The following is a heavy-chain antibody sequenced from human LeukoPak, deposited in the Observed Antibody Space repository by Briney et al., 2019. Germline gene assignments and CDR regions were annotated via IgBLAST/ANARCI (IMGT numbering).Heavy chain of an antibody. D-gene: IGHD6-13*01. CDR1: GFTFSSYW. CDR2: INTDGSTT. J-gene: IGHJ4*02. CDR3: ARWLYSNRNYFDY. V-gene: IGHV3-74*01. Sequence: GGSLRLSCAASGFTFSSYWMHWVRQAPGKGLVWVSRINTDGSTTSYADSVKGRFTISRDNSKNTLYLQMNSLRAEDTAVYYCARWLYSNRNYFDYWGQGTLVTVSS.